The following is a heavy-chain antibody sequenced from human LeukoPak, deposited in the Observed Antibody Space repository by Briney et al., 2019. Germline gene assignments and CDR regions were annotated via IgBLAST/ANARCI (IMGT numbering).Heavy chain of an antibody. V-gene: IGHV4-39*07. D-gene: IGHD4/OR15-4a*01. CDR1: GGSISSSSYY. CDR2: IYYSGST. J-gene: IGHJ4*02. CDR3: ARGRWVPDY. Sequence: SETLSLTCTVSGGSISSSSYYWGWIRQPPGKGLEWIGSIYYSGSTYYNPSLKSRVTISVDTSKNQFSLKLSSVTAADTAVYYCARGRWVPDYWGQGTLVTVSS.